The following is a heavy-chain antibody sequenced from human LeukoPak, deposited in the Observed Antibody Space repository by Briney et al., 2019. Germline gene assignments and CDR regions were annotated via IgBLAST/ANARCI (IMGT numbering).Heavy chain of an antibody. J-gene: IGHJ4*02. CDR2: INHSGST. CDR1: GGSFSGYY. D-gene: IGHD2-21*01. V-gene: IGHV4-34*01. CDR3: ARDPGYWNFDY. Sequence: SETLSLTCAVYGGSFSGYYWSWIRQPPGKGLEWIGEINHSGSTNYNPSLKSRVTISVDTSKNQFSLKLSSVTAADTAVYYCARDPGYWNFDYWGQGTLVTVSS.